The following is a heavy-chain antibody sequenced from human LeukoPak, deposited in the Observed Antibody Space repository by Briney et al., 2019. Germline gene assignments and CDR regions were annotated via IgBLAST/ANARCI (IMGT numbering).Heavy chain of an antibody. Sequence: GASVKVSCKASGYTFTSYSISWVRQAPGQGLEWMGWISAYNGNTNYAQKLQGRVTMTTDTSTSTAYMELRSLRSDDTAVYYCARDNPAYYYGSGSFDYWGQRTLVTVSS. D-gene: IGHD3-10*01. J-gene: IGHJ4*02. CDR2: ISAYNGNT. CDR3: ARDNPAYYYGSGSFDY. V-gene: IGHV1-18*01. CDR1: GYTFTSYS.